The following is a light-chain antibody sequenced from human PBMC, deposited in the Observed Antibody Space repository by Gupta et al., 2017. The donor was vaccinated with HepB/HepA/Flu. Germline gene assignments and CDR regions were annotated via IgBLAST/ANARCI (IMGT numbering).Light chain of an antibody. CDR1: QSVSSSY. CDR3: QQHCSPWI. J-gene: IGKJ1*01. CDR2: GAS. V-gene: IGKV3-20*01. Sequence: EIVLTHSPGTLSVSPGERATLSCRASQSVSSSYLAWYQQNPGQPPRLLNCGASSRATGIPDRFSSRGSGTYFTPTISRLEPEDVAVYYWQQHCSPWIFGQGTKVEIK.